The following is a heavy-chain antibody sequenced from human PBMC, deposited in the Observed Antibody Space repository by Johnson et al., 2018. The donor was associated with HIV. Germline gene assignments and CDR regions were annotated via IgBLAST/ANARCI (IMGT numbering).Heavy chain of an antibody. CDR3: ARGSEDAFDI. CDR1: GFTFSGSA. V-gene: IGHV3-73*01. J-gene: IGHJ3*02. Sequence: VQLVESGGGVVQPGRSLRLSCAASGFTFSGSAMHWVRQASGKGLEWVGRIRSKANSYATAYAASVKGRFTISRDDSKNTAYLQMNSLRAGDTAVYYCARGSEDAFDIWGQGTMVTVSS. CDR2: IRSKANSYAT. D-gene: IGHD3-16*01.